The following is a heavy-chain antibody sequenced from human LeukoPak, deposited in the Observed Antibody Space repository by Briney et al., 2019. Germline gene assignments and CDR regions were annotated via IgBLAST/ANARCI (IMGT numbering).Heavy chain of an antibody. J-gene: IGHJ4*02. D-gene: IGHD5/OR15-5a*01. CDR1: GFTFSSYG. CDR2: ISGSGGST. V-gene: IGHV3-23*01. Sequence: GGTLRLSCAASGFTFSSYGMSWVRQAPGKGLEWVSAISGSGGSTYYADSVKGRFTISRDNSKNTLYLQMNSLRAEDTAVYYCAEGSSTVTSPLDYWGQGTLVTVSS. CDR3: AEGSSTVTSPLDY.